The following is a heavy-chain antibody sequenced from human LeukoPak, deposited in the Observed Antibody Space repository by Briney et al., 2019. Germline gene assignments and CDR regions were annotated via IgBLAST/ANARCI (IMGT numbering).Heavy chain of an antibody. J-gene: IGHJ4*02. Sequence: ASVKVSCKASGYTFTGYYMHWVRQAPGQGLEWMGWINPNSGDTHYAQNFQGRVTMTRDTSISTVYMELSRLRSDDTAMYYCARDLLTSYYYDTSANYSGDYWGQGTLVTVSS. CDR3: ARDLLTSYYYDTSANYSGDY. CDR2: INPNSGDT. D-gene: IGHD3-22*01. V-gene: IGHV1-2*02. CDR1: GYTFTGYY.